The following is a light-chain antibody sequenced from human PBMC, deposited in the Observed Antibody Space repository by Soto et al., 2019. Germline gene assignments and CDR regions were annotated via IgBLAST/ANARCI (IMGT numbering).Light chain of an antibody. J-gene: IGKJ1*01. Sequence: EIRMTESPVTLSVSPRERSTLSCQASQSVSSNLAWYQQKPGQAPSLLIYGAFTRATGIPARFSGTGSGTEFTLTISSMQSEDFELYYCQQYNDSPLTFGQGTQVDI. CDR2: GAF. V-gene: IGKV3-15*01. CDR1: QSVSSN. CDR3: QQYNDSPLT.